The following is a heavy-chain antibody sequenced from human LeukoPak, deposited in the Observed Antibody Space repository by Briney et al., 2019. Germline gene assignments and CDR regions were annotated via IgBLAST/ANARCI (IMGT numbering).Heavy chain of an antibody. J-gene: IGHJ4*02. V-gene: IGHV4-34*01. CDR2: INHSGST. CDR1: GGSFSGYY. CDR3: ARGRTFTVDSSSWCRLRTRAHYFDY. Sequence: SETLSLTCAVYGGSFSGYYWSWIRQPPGKGLEWIGEINHSGSTNYNPSLKSRVTISVDTSKNQFSLKLSSVTAADTAVYYCARGRTFTVDSSSWCRLRTRAHYFDYWGQGTLVTVSS. D-gene: IGHD6-13*01.